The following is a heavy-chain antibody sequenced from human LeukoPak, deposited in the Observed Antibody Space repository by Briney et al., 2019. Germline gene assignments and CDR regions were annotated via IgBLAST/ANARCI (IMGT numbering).Heavy chain of an antibody. J-gene: IGHJ4*02. Sequence: PGGSRRLSCEASGFSFSAAWMTWVPQAPGKGLEWVATIKNDGSDKYYVDSVKGRFTLSRDNAKNLVYLQMNSLRVEDTAVYYCVNLGYSDGGQGTLVTVSS. CDR1: GFSFSAAW. V-gene: IGHV3-7*01. D-gene: IGHD5-12*01. CDR2: IKNDGSDK. CDR3: VNLGYSD.